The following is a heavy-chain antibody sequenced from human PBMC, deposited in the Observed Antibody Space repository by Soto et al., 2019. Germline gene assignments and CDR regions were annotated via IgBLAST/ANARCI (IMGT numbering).Heavy chain of an antibody. CDR3: ARGPLALVAPELRLDY. Sequence: QVQLVQSGAEVKKPGASVKVSCKASGYTFTSYDINWVRQATGQGLEWMGWMNPNSGNTGYAQKFQGRVTMTRNTPISTAYMELSSLRSEDTAVYYCARGPLALVAPELRLDYWGQGTLVTVSS. CDR1: GYTFTSYD. J-gene: IGHJ4*02. D-gene: IGHD5-12*01. V-gene: IGHV1-8*01. CDR2: MNPNSGNT.